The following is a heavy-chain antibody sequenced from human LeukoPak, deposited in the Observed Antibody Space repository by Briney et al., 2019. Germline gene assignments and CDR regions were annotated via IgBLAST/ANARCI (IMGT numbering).Heavy chain of an antibody. CDR3: ATEGVLGEENY. Sequence: GGSLRLSCAASGFAFSDHYMDWVRQAPGKGLEWVGRTRNKANSYTTEYAASVKGRFTISRDDSKNSLYLQMNSLKTEDTAMYYCATEGVLGEENYWGQGTLVTVS. CDR1: GFAFSDHY. V-gene: IGHV3-72*01. D-gene: IGHD3-3*01. CDR2: TRNKANSYTT. J-gene: IGHJ4*02.